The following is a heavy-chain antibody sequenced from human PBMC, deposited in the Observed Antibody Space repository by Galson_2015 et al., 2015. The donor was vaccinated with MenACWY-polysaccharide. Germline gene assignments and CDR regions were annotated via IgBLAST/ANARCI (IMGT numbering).Heavy chain of an antibody. CDR1: GFNFSMYV. J-gene: IGHJ4*02. V-gene: IGHV3-23*01. CDR2: ISSGSDTA. CDR3: VKGGWADN. D-gene: IGHD1-26*01. Sequence: SLRLSCAASGFNFSMYVMTWVRQAPGKGLEWVSAISSGSDTAYYTESAKGRFTISRDNPKDTVHLQMDSLRAEDTAVYYCVKGGWADNWGQGTLVTVSS.